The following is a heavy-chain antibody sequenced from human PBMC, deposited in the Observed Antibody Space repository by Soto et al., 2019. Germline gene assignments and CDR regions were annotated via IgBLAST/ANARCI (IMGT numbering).Heavy chain of an antibody. CDR2: ILTNEST. Sequence: TCSVAGGSIGGLGGRCILQPAGKGLEWIGRILTNESTKYNPSLKSRVTMSIDMPKDHFSLKLRSVTAADTAVYFCARDQWELSRAGSAYWGQGTLVTVSS. CDR3: ARDQWELSRAGSAY. V-gene: IGHV4-4*07. CDR1: GGSIGGLG. J-gene: IGHJ4*02. D-gene: IGHD1-26*01.